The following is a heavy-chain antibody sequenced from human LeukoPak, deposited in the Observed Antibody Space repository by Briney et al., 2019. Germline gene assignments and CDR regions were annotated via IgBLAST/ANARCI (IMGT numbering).Heavy chain of an antibody. Sequence: ASVKVSCKASGYTFTSYGISWVRQAPGQGLAWMGWISAYNGNTNYAQKLQGRVSMTTDTSTSTAYMELRSLRSDDTAVYYCARVTYDSSGYYYFDYWGQGTLVTVSS. CDR2: ISAYNGNT. CDR3: ARVTYDSSGYYYFDY. D-gene: IGHD3-22*01. CDR1: GYTFTSYG. J-gene: IGHJ4*02. V-gene: IGHV1-18*01.